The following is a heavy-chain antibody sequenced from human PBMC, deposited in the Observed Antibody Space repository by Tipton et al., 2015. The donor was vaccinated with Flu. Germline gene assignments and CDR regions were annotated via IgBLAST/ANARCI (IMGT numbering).Heavy chain of an antibody. V-gene: IGHV3-48*03. CDR2: ISSSVSTV. CDR1: RFTFSTYE. J-gene: IGHJ6*02. CDR3: ARGTRTPYYGMDV. Sequence: CAASRFTFSTYEMNWVRQAPGKGLEWVSYISSSVSTVYYADSVRGRFTISRDNAKNSLYLQMNNLRAEDTAVYYCARGTRTPYYGMDVWGQGTTVTVSS.